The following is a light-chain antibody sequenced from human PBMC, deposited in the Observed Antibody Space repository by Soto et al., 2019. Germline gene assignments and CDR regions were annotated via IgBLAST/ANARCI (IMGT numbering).Light chain of an antibody. J-gene: IGKJ1*01. CDR3: QQYASYSPT. Sequence: DIQMTQSPSTLSASVGDRVTITCRASQSISSWLAWFQQKPGKAPNLLIYKASTLKSGVPSRFSGSGSGTEFTLTISSLQPDDFATYYCQQYASYSPTFGQGTKVDIK. CDR2: KAS. CDR1: QSISSW. V-gene: IGKV1-5*03.